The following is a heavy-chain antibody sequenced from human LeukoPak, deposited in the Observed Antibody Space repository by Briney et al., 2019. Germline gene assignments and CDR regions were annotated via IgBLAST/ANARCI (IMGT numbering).Heavy chain of an antibody. CDR2: INPSGGST. Sequence: GASVKVSCKASGYTFTSYYMHWVRQAPGQGLEWMEIINPSGGSTSYAQKFQGRVTMTRDTSTSTVYMELSSLRSEDTAVYYCARVSFDYTIDYWGQGTLVTVSS. D-gene: IGHD4-11*01. J-gene: IGHJ4*02. CDR1: GYTFTSYY. CDR3: ARVSFDYTIDY. V-gene: IGHV1-46*01.